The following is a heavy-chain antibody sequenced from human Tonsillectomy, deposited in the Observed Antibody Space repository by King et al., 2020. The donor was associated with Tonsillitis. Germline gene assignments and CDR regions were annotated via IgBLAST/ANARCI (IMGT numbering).Heavy chain of an antibody. CDR1: GFTFSIYS. CDR2: ISYDGSNK. V-gene: IGHV3-30*01. J-gene: IGHJ4*02. D-gene: IGHD6-19*01. Sequence: VQLVESGGGVVQPGRSLRLSCAASGFTFSIYSMHWVCLAPDKGLEWVAVISYDGSNKYYADSVKGRFTISRDNSKNTLYLQMNSLRTEDTAVYFCAGEQWLVPSPFDYWGQGTLVTVSS. CDR3: AGEQWLVPSPFDY.